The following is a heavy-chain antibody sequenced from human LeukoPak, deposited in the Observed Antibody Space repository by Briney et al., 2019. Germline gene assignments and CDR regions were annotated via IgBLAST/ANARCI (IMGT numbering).Heavy chain of an antibody. Sequence: SETLSLTCTASGGSISSYYWSWIRQPPGKGLEWIGYIYYSGSTNYNPSLKSRVTISVDTSKNQFSLKLSFVTAADTAVYYCARLAQNHYDFWSGYSGFGGAFDIWGQGTMVTVSS. CDR2: IYYSGST. CDR1: GGSISSYY. D-gene: IGHD3-3*01. J-gene: IGHJ3*02. CDR3: ARLAQNHYDFWSGYSGFGGAFDI. V-gene: IGHV4-59*08.